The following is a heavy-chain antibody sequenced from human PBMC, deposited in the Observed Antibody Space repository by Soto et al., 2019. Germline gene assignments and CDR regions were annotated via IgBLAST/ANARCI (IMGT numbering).Heavy chain of an antibody. CDR3: ARADHTSGRSGVDHFSYFYGMDV. D-gene: IGHD6-19*01. V-gene: IGHV3-7*03. J-gene: IGHJ6*02. CDR1: GFTFSAYW. Sequence: GGSLRLSCAASGFTFSAYWMSWVRQAPGRGLEGVANINQDAHETNYVDSLRGRVTISRDNAHNSLYLHMSSLRVEDTAVYYCARADHTSGRSGVDHFSYFYGMDVWGQGTTVTVSS. CDR2: INQDAHET.